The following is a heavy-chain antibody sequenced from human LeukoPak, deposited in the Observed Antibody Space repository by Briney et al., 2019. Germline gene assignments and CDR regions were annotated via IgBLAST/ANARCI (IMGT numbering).Heavy chain of an antibody. J-gene: IGHJ3*02. Sequence: KPSGTLSLTCTVSGGSISSYYWSWIRQPPGKGLEWIGYIYYSGSTNYNPSLKSRVTISVDTSKNQFSLKLSSVTAADTAVYYCARHYSSSWTDAFDIWGQGTMVTVSS. CDR1: GGSISSYY. V-gene: IGHV4-59*08. CDR3: ARHYSSSWTDAFDI. D-gene: IGHD6-13*01. CDR2: IYYSGST.